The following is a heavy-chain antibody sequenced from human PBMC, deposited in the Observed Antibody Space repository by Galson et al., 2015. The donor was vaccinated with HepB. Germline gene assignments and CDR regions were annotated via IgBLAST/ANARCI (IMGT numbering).Heavy chain of an antibody. Sequence: SLRLSCAASGFIFSNYAMSWVRQAPGKGLEWVSDISGSGGNTYYADSVKGRFTISRDNAKNTLYLQMNSLRAEDTAVYYCANDLQWLRGYYFDHWGQGSLVPFSS. D-gene: IGHD6-19*01. CDR3: ANDLQWLRGYYFDH. J-gene: IGHJ4*02. CDR2: ISGSGGNT. V-gene: IGHV3-23*01. CDR1: GFIFSNYA.